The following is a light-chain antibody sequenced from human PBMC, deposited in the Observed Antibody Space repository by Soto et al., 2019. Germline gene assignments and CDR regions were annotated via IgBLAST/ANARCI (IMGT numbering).Light chain of an antibody. CDR2: DAS. CDR3: QQYNSWPLT. CDR1: QSVIRY. J-gene: IGKJ4*01. V-gene: IGKV3-11*01. Sequence: EIVLTQSPATLSLSPGERATLSCRASQSVIRYLAWYQQRPGQAPRLLIYDASYRATGIPTRISGSGSGTEFTLTISSLQSEDFAVYYCQQYNSWPLTFGGGTKVDIK.